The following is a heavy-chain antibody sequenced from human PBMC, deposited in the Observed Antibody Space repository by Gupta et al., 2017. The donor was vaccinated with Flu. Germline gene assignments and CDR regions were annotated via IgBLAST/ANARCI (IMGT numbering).Heavy chain of an antibody. V-gene: IGHV1-69*01. CDR2: IIPIFGTA. CDR1: GGTFSSYA. CDR3: AISPPKCGGDCQYYFDY. Sequence: QVQLVQSGAEVKKPGSSVKVSCKASGGTFSSYAISWVRQAPGQGLEWMGGIIPIFGTANYAQKFQGRVTITADESTSTAYMELSSLRSEDTAVYYCAISPPKCGGDCQYYFDYWGQGTLVTVSS. D-gene: IGHD2-21*01. J-gene: IGHJ4*02.